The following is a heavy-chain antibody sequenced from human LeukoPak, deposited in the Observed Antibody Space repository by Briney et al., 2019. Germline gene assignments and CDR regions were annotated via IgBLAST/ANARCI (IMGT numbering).Heavy chain of an antibody. D-gene: IGHD3-10*01. CDR3: ARAEIVLLWFGESPDY. V-gene: IGHV3-21*01. J-gene: IGHJ4*02. CDR1: GFTFSSYS. Sequence: GGSLRLSCAASGFTFSSYSMNWVRQAPGKGLEWVSSISSSSSYIYYADSVKGRFTISRDNSKNTLYLQMNSLRAEDTAVYYCARAEIVLLWFGESPDYWGQGTLVTVSS. CDR2: ISSSSSYI.